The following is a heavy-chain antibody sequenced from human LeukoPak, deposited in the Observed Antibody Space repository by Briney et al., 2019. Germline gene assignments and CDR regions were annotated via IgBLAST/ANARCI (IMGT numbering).Heavy chain of an antibody. D-gene: IGHD3-3*01. CDR1: GFTFSSRA. Sequence: GGSLRLSCAASGFTFSSRAMHWVRQAPDKGLEWVAVISYDGSDKYYADSVKGRFIISRDNSKNTLYLQMNSLRAEDTAVYYCAKDGYDFWSGYLYYFDYWGQGTLVTVSS. CDR3: AKDGYDFWSGYLYYFDY. J-gene: IGHJ4*02. CDR2: ISYDGSDK. V-gene: IGHV3-30-3*01.